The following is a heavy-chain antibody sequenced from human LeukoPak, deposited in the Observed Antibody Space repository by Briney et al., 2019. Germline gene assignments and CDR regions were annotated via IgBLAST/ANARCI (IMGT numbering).Heavy chain of an antibody. V-gene: IGHV1-18*04. CDR3: ARGGLLSDGLDV. Sequence: ASVKVSCKASGYTFTDYYMHWVRQAPGQGHEWMGWISAYNGNTNYAQKFQGRVTMTTDTSTSTVSMELRSLRSDDTAVYYCARGGLLSDGLDVWGLGTSVTVSS. CDR1: GYTFTDYY. J-gene: IGHJ6*02. CDR2: ISAYNGNT.